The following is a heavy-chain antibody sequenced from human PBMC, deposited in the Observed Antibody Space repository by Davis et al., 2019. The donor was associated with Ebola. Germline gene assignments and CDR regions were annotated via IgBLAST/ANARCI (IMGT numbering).Heavy chain of an antibody. V-gene: IGHV7-4-1*02. Sequence: AASVKVSCKASGYTFTSYGMSWVRQAPGQGLEWMGWINTDTGKPTYAQAFMGRFVFSLDTSVTTAYLQISGLKADDTAVYYCATDDLRSDWGQGTLVTVSS. J-gene: IGHJ1*01. CDR3: ATDDLRSD. CDR2: INTDTGKP. CDR1: GYTFTSYG.